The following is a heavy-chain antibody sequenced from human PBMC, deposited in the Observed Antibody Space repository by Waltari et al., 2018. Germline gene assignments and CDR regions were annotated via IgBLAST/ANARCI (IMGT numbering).Heavy chain of an antibody. D-gene: IGHD6-13*01. Sequence: QVQLVQSGAEVKKPGSSVKVSCKASGGTFSSYAISWVRQAPGQGLEWMGGIIPIFGTANYAQKFQGRVTITADESTSTAYMELSSLRSEDTAVYYCAREATFIAAAGTYYYYGMDVWGQGTTVTVSS. CDR2: IIPIFGTA. V-gene: IGHV1-69*13. CDR3: AREATFIAAAGTYYYYGMDV. J-gene: IGHJ6*02. CDR1: GGTFSSYA.